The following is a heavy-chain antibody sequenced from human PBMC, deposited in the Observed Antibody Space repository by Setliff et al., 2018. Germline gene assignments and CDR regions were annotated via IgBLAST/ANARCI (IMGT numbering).Heavy chain of an antibody. V-gene: IGHV3-23*01. CDR3: VRDLHWGFDY. CDR2: IGGRGIST. CDR1: GFTFGDFA. D-gene: IGHD7-27*01. J-gene: IGHJ4*02. Sequence: GGSLRLSCAASGFTFGDFAMTWVRQAPGKGLEWVSGIGGRGISTYYADSVKGRFTISRDNVKNSLFLQMNSLRAEDTVVYYCVRDLHWGFDYWGLGTLVTVSS.